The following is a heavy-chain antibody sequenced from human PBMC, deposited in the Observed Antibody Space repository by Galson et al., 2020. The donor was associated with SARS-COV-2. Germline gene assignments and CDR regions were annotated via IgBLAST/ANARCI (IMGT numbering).Heavy chain of an antibody. V-gene: IGHV3-23*01. Sequence: GGSLRLSCAASGFTFSSYAMSWVRQAPGKGLEWVSAISGSGGSTYYADSVKGRFTISRDNSKNTLYLQMNSLRAEDTAVYYCAKDPHYDFWSGYYFDYLGQGTLVTVSS. CDR1: GFTFSSYA. CDR2: ISGSGGST. J-gene: IGHJ4*02. D-gene: IGHD3-3*01. CDR3: AKDPHYDFWSGYYFDY.